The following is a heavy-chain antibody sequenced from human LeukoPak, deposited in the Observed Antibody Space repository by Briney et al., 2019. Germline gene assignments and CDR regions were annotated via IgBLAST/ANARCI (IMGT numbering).Heavy chain of an antibody. D-gene: IGHD3-3*02. V-gene: IGHV3-7*01. J-gene: IGHJ3*02. CDR3: ARHRSGHFWGVFRDAFDI. CDR2: IKQDGSEK. CDR1: GFTFSSYW. Sequence: PGGSLTLSCAASGFTFSSYWMSWVRQAPGGGLEWVANIKQDGSEKYHVDCVKGRFTISRDNAKNSLYLQIKRLRAEDTAVYYCARHRSGHFWGVFRDAFDIWGQGKMVTVSS.